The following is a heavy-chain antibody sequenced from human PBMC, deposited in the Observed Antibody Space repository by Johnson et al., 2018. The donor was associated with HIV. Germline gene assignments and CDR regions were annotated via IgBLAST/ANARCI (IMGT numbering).Heavy chain of an antibody. CDR2: ISYDGSDK. D-gene: IGHD2-21*02. V-gene: IGHV3-30*03. Sequence: QLQLVEPGGGVVQPRRSLRLSCAASGFTFSSYGMHWVRQAPAKGLEWVPFISYDGSDKYYPDSVNGRLTISRHSSKNTLYLEMNSLRAEDTAVYYCARGGAYCGGDCNAFDIWGQGTMVTVSS. CDR1: GFTFSSYG. CDR3: ARGGAYCGGDCNAFDI. J-gene: IGHJ3*02.